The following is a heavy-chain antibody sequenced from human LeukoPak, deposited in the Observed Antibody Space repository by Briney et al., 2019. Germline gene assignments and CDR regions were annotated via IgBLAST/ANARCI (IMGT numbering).Heavy chain of an antibody. D-gene: IGHD6-13*01. CDR3: AREEIIAAASTPGN. Sequence: ASVKVSCKASGYTFTSYDINWVRQATGQGREWMGWMNHNSGNTGYAQKFQGRVTITRNNSISTAYIELSSLRSEDTAVYYCAREEIIAAASTPGNWGQGTLVTVSS. CDR1: GYTFTSYD. V-gene: IGHV1-8*01. CDR2: MNHNSGNT. J-gene: IGHJ4*02.